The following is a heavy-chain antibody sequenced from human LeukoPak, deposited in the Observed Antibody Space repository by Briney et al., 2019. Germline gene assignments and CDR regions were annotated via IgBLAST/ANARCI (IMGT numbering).Heavy chain of an antibody. Sequence: GGSLRLSCAASGFTVSSNEMSWVRQAPGKGLEWVSAISGSGGSTYYADSVKGRFTISRDNSKDTLYLQMNSLRAEDTAVYYCAKGRFGLGYWGQGTLVTVSS. CDR1: GFTVSSNE. J-gene: IGHJ4*02. CDR2: ISGSGGST. V-gene: IGHV3-23*01. CDR3: AKGRFGLGY. D-gene: IGHD3-10*01.